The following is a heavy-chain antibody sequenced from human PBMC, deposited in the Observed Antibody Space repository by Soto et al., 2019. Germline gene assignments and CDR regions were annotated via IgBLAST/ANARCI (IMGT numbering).Heavy chain of an antibody. V-gene: IGHV1-8*01. CDR2: MNPNSGNT. D-gene: IGHD1-1*01. J-gene: IGHJ4*02. Sequence: QVQLVQSGAEVKKPGASVKVSCKASGYTFTSYDISWVRQATGQGLEWMGWMNPNSGNTVYAQKFQGRVTMTRNTSISTAYMELSSLRSEDTAAYYCERDKVVGATGNWGQGTLVTVSS. CDR3: ERDKVVGATGN. CDR1: GYTFTSYD.